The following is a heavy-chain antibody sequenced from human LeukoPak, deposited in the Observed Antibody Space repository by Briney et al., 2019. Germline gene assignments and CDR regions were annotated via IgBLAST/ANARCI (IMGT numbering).Heavy chain of an antibody. CDR3: ARVFRSRVGAFDI. CDR1: GFTFSSYA. V-gene: IGHV3-30-3*01. J-gene: IGHJ3*02. Sequence: GGSLRLSCAASGFTFSSYAMHWVRQAPGKGLEWVAVISHDGSNKYYADSVKGRFTISRDNSKNTLYLQMNSLRAEDTAVYYCARVFRSRVGAFDIWGQGTMVTVSS. D-gene: IGHD2-15*01. CDR2: ISHDGSNK.